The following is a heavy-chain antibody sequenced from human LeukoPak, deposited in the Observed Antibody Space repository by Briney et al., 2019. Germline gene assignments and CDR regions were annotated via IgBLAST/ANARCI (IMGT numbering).Heavy chain of an antibody. CDR1: GGSISSYY. Sequence: SETLSLTCTVSGGSISSYYWSWIRQPPGKGLEWIGYIYYSGSTNYNPSLKSRVTISVDTSKNQFSLKLSSVTAADTAVYYCARVVSGSYLDAFDIWGQGTMVTVSS. CDR2: IYYSGST. J-gene: IGHJ3*02. V-gene: IGHV4-59*01. D-gene: IGHD1-26*01. CDR3: ARVVSGSYLDAFDI.